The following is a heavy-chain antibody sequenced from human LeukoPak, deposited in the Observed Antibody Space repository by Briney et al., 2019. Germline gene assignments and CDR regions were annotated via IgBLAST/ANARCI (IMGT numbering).Heavy chain of an antibody. D-gene: IGHD4-17*01. V-gene: IGHV1-18*01. CDR1: GGTFSSYA. CDR3: AREDYGEAIDY. J-gene: IGHJ4*02. Sequence: ASVKVSCKASGGTFSSYAISWVRQAPGQGLEWMGWISAYNGNTNYAQKVQGRVTMTTDTSTSTAYMELRSLRSDDTAVYYCAREDYGEAIDYWGQGTLVTVSS. CDR2: ISAYNGNT.